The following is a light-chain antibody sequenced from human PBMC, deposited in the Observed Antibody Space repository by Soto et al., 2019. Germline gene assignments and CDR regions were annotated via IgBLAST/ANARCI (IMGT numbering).Light chain of an antibody. CDR2: HAS. Sequence: DIQMTQSPSSLSASIGDRVTITCQASQNITNNLSWYQQKPGKAPNLLIYHASKLAKGVTSRFSGSVSGTDFSFIITSLPREDLAPYSCQQYYGLPPLTFGQGTRLESK. CDR3: QQYYGLPPLT. CDR1: QNITNN. J-gene: IGKJ5*01. V-gene: IGKV1-33*01.